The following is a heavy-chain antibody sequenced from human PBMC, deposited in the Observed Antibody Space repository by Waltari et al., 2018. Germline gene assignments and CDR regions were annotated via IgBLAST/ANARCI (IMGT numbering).Heavy chain of an antibody. Sequence: QVQLVQSGAEVKKPGASVKVSCKASGYTFTGYYMHWVRQAPGQGLEWMGWINPNSGGTNYAQKVQGRVTMTRDTSISTAYMELSRLRSDDTAVYYCARGYSSGWYHSLEGCDWGQGTLVTVSS. J-gene: IGHJ4*02. CDR3: ARGYSSGWYHSLEGCD. D-gene: IGHD6-19*01. CDR1: GYTFTGYY. CDR2: INPNSGGT. V-gene: IGHV1-2*02.